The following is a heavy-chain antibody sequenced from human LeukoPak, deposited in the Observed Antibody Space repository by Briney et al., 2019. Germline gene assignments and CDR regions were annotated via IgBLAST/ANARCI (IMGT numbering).Heavy chain of an antibody. Sequence: SVKVSCKASGGTFSSYAISWVRQAPGQGFEWMGGIIPIFGTANYAQKFQGRVTITADESTSTAYMELSSLRSEDTAVYYCARQAFWSGYYPYWGQGTLVTVSS. J-gene: IGHJ4*02. D-gene: IGHD3-3*01. CDR1: GGTFSSYA. V-gene: IGHV1-69*13. CDR2: IIPIFGTA. CDR3: ARQAFWSGYYPY.